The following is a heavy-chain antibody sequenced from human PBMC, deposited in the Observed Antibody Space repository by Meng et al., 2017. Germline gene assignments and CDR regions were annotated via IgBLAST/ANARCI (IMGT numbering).Heavy chain of an antibody. V-gene: IGHV1-2*06. J-gene: IGHJ4*02. CDR1: GYTIIDAY. CDR2: IIPSSGDA. D-gene: IGHD1-7*01. Sequence: QVEVVQFGAEVQKPEASVKLSFSASGYTIIDAYVHWVRQAPGLGLEWMGRIIPSSGDANSAQKFLGRVTLTWDTSISTAYMEVSSLRSDDTAIYYCARDGGNYDFDYWGQGTLVTVSS. CDR3: ARDGGNYDFDY.